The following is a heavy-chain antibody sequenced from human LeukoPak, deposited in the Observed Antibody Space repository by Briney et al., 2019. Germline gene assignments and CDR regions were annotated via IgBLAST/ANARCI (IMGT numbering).Heavy chain of an antibody. J-gene: IGHJ4*02. D-gene: IGHD3-16*01. CDR1: GGTFSSYA. CDR3: ARDNGWGENKNDY. V-gene: IGHV1-69*05. Sequence: SVKVSCKASGGTFSSYAISWVRQAPGQGLEWMGRIIPIFGTANYAQKFQGRVTITTDESTSTAYMELSSLRSEDTAVYYCARDNGWGENKNDYWGQGTLVTVSS. CDR2: IIPIFGTA.